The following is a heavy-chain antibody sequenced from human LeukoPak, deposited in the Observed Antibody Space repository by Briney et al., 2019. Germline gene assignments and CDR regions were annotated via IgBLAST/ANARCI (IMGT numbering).Heavy chain of an antibody. V-gene: IGHV3-64D*06. D-gene: IGHD2-2*01. CDR1: GFTFSSCA. J-gene: IGHJ3*02. CDR2: ISSNGGST. Sequence: QPGGSLRLSCSASGFTFSSCAMHWVRQAPGKGLEYVSAISSNGGSTYYADSVKGRFTISRDNSKNTLYLQMSSLRAEDTAVYYCVKQYCSSTSCYFAFDIWGQGTMVTVSS. CDR3: VKQYCSSTSCYFAFDI.